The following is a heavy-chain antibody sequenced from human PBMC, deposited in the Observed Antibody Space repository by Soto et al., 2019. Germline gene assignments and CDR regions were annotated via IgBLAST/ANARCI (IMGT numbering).Heavy chain of an antibody. J-gene: IGHJ4*02. Sequence: EVQLLESGGGLVQPGGSLRLSCAASGFTFSSYAMSWVRQAPGKGLEWVSAISGSGGSTYYADSVKGRFTISRDNSKNTLYLQMNSLRAEDTAVYYCANEGEDYGSGSYYHLASPFDYWGQGTLVTVSS. CDR1: GFTFSSYA. CDR2: ISGSGGST. CDR3: ANEGEDYGSGSYYHLASPFDY. V-gene: IGHV3-23*01. D-gene: IGHD3-10*01.